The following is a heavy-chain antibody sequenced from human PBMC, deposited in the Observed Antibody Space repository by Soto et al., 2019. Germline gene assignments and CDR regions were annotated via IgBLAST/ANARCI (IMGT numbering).Heavy chain of an antibody. D-gene: IGHD4-17*01. J-gene: IGHJ4*02. V-gene: IGHV4-59*08. CDR2: IYYSGST. Sequence: ASETLSLTCPVSGGSISSYYWSWIRQPPGKGLEWIGYIYYSGSTNYNPSLKSRVTISVDTSKNQFSLKLSSVTAADTAVYYCARVSGTVSRYYFDYWGQGTLVTVSS. CDR3: ARVSGTVSRYYFDY. CDR1: GGSISSYY.